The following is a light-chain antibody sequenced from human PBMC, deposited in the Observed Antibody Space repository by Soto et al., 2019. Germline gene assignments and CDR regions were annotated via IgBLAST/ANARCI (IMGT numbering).Light chain of an antibody. CDR3: QQRSNWLIT. Sequence: DIQMTQSPSSLSASVGDRVTITCRAGHNIRNSLNWYQQKPGKAPKRLIYAASSLQSGVPSRFSGSGSGTEFTLTISSLAPEDFEVYYCQQRSNWLITFGQGTRLEIK. J-gene: IGKJ5*01. CDR1: HNIRNS. V-gene: IGKV1-39*01. CDR2: AAS.